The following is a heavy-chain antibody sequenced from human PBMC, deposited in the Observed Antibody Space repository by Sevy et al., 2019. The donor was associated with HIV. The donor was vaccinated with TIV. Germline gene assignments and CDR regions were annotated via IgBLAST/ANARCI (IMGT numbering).Heavy chain of an antibody. CDR3: AKDRSSGATEPFDY. D-gene: IGHD1-26*01. CDR1: GFTFDDYA. Sequence: GGSLRLSCAASGFTFDDYAMHWVRQAPGKGLEWVSGISGNSGSIGYADSAKGRFTISRDNAKNSLYLQMISLRAEDTALYYCAKDRSSGATEPFDYWRQGTLVTVSS. J-gene: IGHJ4*02. V-gene: IGHV3-9*01. CDR2: ISGNSGSI.